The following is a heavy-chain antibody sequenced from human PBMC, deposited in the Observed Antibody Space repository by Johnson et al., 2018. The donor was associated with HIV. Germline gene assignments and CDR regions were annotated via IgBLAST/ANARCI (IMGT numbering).Heavy chain of an antibody. CDR2: MWYDGSNK. CDR3: ARAPRFGRVRGSAFDI. J-gene: IGHJ3*02. CDR1: GFTFSTYG. Sequence: QVQLVESGGGVVQPGRSLRLSCAASGFTFSTYGMHWVRQAPGKGLEWVAVMWYDGSNKYYADSVKGRFTISRDNSKNTLYLQMNSLRAGDTAVYYCARAPRFGRVRGSAFDIWGQGTMVTVSS. D-gene: IGHD3-10*01. V-gene: IGHV3-33*01.